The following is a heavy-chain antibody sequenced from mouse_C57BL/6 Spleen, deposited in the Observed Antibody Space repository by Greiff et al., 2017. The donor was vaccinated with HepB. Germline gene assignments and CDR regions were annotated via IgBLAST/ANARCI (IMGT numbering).Heavy chain of an antibody. CDR1: GFTFSDYG. V-gene: IGHV5-17*01. J-gene: IGHJ4*01. D-gene: IGHD3-1*01. Sequence: EVKVEESGGGLVKPGGSLKLSCAASGFTFSDYGMHWVRQAPEKGLEWVAYISSGSSTIYYADTVKGRFTISRDNAKNTLFLQMTSLRSEDTAMYYCARRAHYAMDYWGQGTSVTVSS. CDR2: ISSGSSTI. CDR3: ARRAHYAMDY.